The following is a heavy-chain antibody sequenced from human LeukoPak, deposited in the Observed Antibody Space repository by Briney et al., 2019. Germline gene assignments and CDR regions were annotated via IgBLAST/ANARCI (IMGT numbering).Heavy chain of an antibody. J-gene: IGHJ4*02. CDR1: GFTFSSYW. V-gene: IGHV3-74*01. CDR3: ARVLGYSYGPSLDY. Sequence: GGSLRLSCAASGFTFSSYWMHWVRQAPGKGLVWVSRVNSDGSSTSYADSVKGRFTISRGNAENTLYLQMNSLRAEDTAVYYCARVLGYSYGPSLDYWGQGTLVTVSS. D-gene: IGHD5-18*01. CDR2: VNSDGSST.